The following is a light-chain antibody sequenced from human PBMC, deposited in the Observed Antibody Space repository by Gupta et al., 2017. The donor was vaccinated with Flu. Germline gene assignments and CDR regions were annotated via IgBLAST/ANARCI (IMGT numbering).Light chain of an antibody. CDR3: GTWDNSLSAWV. Sequence: QSVLTQPPSVSAAPGQKVTISCSGSTSNIKNNYVSWYQHLPGTAPKLLIYENNKRPSGIPDRISGSKSGTSATLGITGLQTGDEADYYCGTWDNSLSAWVFGGGIKLTVI. CDR1: TSNIKNNY. CDR2: ENN. J-gene: IGLJ3*02. V-gene: IGLV1-51*02.